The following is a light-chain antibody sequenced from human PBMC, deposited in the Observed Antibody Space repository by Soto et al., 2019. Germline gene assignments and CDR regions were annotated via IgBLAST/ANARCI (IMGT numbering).Light chain of an antibody. Sequence: AIRMTQSPSSFSASTGDRVTITCRASQGISSYLAWYQQKPGKAPKLLIYAASTLQSGVLSRFSGSGSGTDFTLTISCLQSEDFATYYYQQYYSYPYTFGQGTKLEIK. CDR2: AAS. CDR1: QGISSY. J-gene: IGKJ2*01. CDR3: QQYYSYPYT. V-gene: IGKV1-8*01.